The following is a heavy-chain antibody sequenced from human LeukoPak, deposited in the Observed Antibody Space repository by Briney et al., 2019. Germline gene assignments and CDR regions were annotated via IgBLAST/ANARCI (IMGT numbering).Heavy chain of an antibody. CDR2: IYTSGST. CDR3: ARHVGRIGNLYYYYMDV. D-gene: IGHD1-14*01. Sequence: PSETLSLTCTVSGGSISSGSYYWSWIRQPAGKGLEWIGRIYTSGSTNYNPSLKSRVTISVDTSKNQFSLKLSSVTAADTAVYYCARHVGRIGNLYYYYMDVWGKGTTVTISS. J-gene: IGHJ6*03. CDR1: GGSISSGSYY. V-gene: IGHV4-61*02.